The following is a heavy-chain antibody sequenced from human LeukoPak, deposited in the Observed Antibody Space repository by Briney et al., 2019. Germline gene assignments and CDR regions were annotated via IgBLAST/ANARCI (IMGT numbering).Heavy chain of an antibody. CDR2: IRSKTDGGTI. CDR3: TTDRTMKGY. Sequence: PGGSLRLSCAASGFTFSNAWMAWVRQAPGKGLEGVGRIRSKTDGGTIDYAAPVKDRFTISRDDAKNTLYLQMNSLEIEDTAVYFCTTDRTMKGYWGQGTLVTVSS. J-gene: IGHJ4*02. D-gene: IGHD3-22*01. V-gene: IGHV3-15*01. CDR1: GFTFSNAW.